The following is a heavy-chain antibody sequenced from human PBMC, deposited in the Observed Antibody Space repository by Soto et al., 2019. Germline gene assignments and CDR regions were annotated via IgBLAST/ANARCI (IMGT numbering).Heavy chain of an antibody. J-gene: IGHJ2*01. Sequence: QVQLVQSGAEVKKPGSSVKVSCKASGGTFSSYAISWVRQAPGQGLEWMGGIIPIFGTANYAQKFQGRVTSTADESTSTGYMELSSLRSADTAVYYCASYGDYPSDWYFDLWGRGTLVTVSS. D-gene: IGHD4-17*01. CDR2: IIPIFGTA. CDR3: ASYGDYPSDWYFDL. V-gene: IGHV1-69*12. CDR1: GGTFSSYA.